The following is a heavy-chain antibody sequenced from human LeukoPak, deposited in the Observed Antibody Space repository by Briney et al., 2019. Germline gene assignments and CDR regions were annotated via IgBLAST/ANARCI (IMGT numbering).Heavy chain of an antibody. V-gene: IGHV1-69*06. CDR2: IIPIFGTA. Sequence: ASVKVSCKASGGTFSSYAISWARQAPGQGLEWMGGIIPIFGTANYAQKFQGRVTITADKSTSTAYMELSSLRSEDTAVYYCARGYSSSWYATFDPWGQGTLVTVSS. J-gene: IGHJ5*02. D-gene: IGHD6-13*01. CDR3: ARGYSSSWYATFDP. CDR1: GGTFSSYA.